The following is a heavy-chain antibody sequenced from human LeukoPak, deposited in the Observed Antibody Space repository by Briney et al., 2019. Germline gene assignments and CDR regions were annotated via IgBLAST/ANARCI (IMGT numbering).Heavy chain of an antibody. J-gene: IGHJ4*02. CDR1: GFTFSSYA. V-gene: IGHV3-21*01. D-gene: IGHD2-2*01. CDR2: ISRTSAYV. Sequence: GGSLRLSCAASGFTFSSYAMKWVRQAPGKGLEWVSAISRTSAYVYYSDSVKGRFTISRDNAKNSVYLQIDSLRAEDTAVYYCARDERRYCSDSSCYPGDYWGQGTLVTVSA. CDR3: ARDERRYCSDSSCYPGDY.